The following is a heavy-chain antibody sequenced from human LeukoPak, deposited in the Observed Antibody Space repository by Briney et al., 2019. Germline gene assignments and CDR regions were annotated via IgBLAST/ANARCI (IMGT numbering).Heavy chain of an antibody. Sequence: PGGSLRLSCAASGFTFSSYWLSWVRQAPGKGLEWVANIKQDGSEKYYVDSVKGRFTISRDNAKISLYLQMNSLRAEDTAAYYCAMVHNTMVTKNNSFDPWGEQGLVAVSS. CDR1: GFTFSSYW. CDR3: AMVHNTMVTKNNSFDP. V-gene: IGHV3-7*01. J-gene: IGHJ5*02. D-gene: IGHD3-10*01. CDR2: IKQDGSEK.